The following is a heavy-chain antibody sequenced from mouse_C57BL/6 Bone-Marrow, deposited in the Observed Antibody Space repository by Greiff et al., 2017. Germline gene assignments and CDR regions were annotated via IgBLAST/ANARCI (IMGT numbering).Heavy chain of an antibody. J-gene: IGHJ3*01. CDR3: AREGNDYDDGSWFAY. Sequence: QVQLKQPGAELVKPGASVKLSCKASGYTFTSYWMHWVKQRPGRGLEWIGRIDPNSGGTKYNEKFKSKATLTVDKPSSTAYMQLSSLTSEDSAVYDCAREGNDYDDGSWFAYWGQGTLVTVSA. D-gene: IGHD2-4*01. CDR1: GYTFTSYW. V-gene: IGHV1-72*01. CDR2: IDPNSGGT.